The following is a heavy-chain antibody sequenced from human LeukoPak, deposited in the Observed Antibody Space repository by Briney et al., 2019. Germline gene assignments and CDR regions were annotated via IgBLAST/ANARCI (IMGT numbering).Heavy chain of an antibody. CDR2: IIPIFGTA. Sequence: GASVKVSCKASGGTFSSYAISWVRQAPGQGLEWMGGIIPIFGTANYAQKFQGRVTITADESTSTAYMELSSLRSEDTAVYYCAREGLDYDFWSGYYRFDYWGQGTLVTVSS. V-gene: IGHV1-69*13. CDR3: AREGLDYDFWSGYYRFDY. CDR1: GGTFSSYA. J-gene: IGHJ4*02. D-gene: IGHD3-3*01.